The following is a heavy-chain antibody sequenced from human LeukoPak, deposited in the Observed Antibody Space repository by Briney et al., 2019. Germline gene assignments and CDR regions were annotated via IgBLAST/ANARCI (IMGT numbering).Heavy chain of an antibody. CDR2: IYYSGST. CDR3: ARADSYGFYFDF. J-gene: IGHJ4*02. Sequence: SETLSLTCTVSGGSVSSGSYYWSWIRQPPGKGLEWIGYIYYSGSTNYNPSLKSRVTISVDTSKNQFSLKLSSVTAADTAVYYCARADSYGFYFDFWGQGTLVTVSS. D-gene: IGHD5-18*01. V-gene: IGHV4-61*01. CDR1: GGSVSSGSYY.